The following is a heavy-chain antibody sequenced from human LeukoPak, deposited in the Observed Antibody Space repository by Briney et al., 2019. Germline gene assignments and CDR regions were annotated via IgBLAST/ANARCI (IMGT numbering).Heavy chain of an antibody. Sequence: ASVKVSCKASGYTFTGYYMHWVRQAPGQGLEWMGRINPNSGGTNYAQKFQGRVTMTRDTSISTAYMELSRLRSDDTAVYYCAREGYYYDSSGGDVFDIWGQGTMVTVSS. CDR2: INPNSGGT. D-gene: IGHD3-22*01. J-gene: IGHJ3*02. CDR3: AREGYYYDSSGGDVFDI. V-gene: IGHV1-2*06. CDR1: GYTFTGYY.